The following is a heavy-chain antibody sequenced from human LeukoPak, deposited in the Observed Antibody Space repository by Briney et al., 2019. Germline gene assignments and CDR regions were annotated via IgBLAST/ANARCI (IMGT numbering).Heavy chain of an antibody. CDR3: ASRYCTSTNCYAFDI. CDR2: ISSDSNYI. D-gene: IGHD2-2*01. V-gene: IGHV3-21*01. Sequence: GGSLRLSWAASGFTFSSYSMNWVRQAPGKGLEWVSSISSDSNYIFYADSVQGRFTISRDNAENSLFLQMNSLRAEDTAVYYCASRYCTSTNCYAFDIWGQGTMVTVSS. CDR1: GFTFSSYS. J-gene: IGHJ3*02.